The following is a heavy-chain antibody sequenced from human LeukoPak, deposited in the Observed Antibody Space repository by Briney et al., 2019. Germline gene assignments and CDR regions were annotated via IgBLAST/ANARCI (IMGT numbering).Heavy chain of an antibody. CDR2: ISSSGSTI. D-gene: IGHD3-22*01. V-gene: IGHV3-48*03. J-gene: IGHJ4*02. CDR3: ARADSKYYYDSSGYFDY. CDR1: GFTFSSYE. Sequence: PGGSLRLSCAASGFTFSSYEMNWVRQAPGKGLEWVSYISSSGSTIYYADSVKGRFTISRDNAKNSLYLQMNSLRAEDTAVYYCARADSKYYYDSSGYFDYWGQGTLVTVSS.